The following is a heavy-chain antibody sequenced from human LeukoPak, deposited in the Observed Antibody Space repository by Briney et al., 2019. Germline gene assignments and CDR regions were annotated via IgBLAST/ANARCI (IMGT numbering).Heavy chain of an antibody. CDR2: ISVYNGNT. Sequence: ASVKVSCRASGYTFISYGITWVRQAPGQGLEWMGWISVYNGNTNYAQKLQGRVTMTTDTSTSTAYMELRSLRSDDTAVYYCARDSSGWAFDYWGQGTLVTVSS. D-gene: IGHD6-19*01. CDR1: GYTFISYG. J-gene: IGHJ4*02. V-gene: IGHV1-18*01. CDR3: ARDSSGWAFDY.